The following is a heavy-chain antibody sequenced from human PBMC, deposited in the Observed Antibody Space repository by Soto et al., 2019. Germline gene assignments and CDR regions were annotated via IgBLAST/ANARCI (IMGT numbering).Heavy chain of an antibody. CDR1: GGSISSYY. V-gene: IGHV4-59*08. J-gene: IGHJ6*03. D-gene: IGHD5-12*01. CDR3: ARHLGYSGYRGYYYYYMDV. Sequence: SETLSLTCTVSGGSISSYYWSWIRQPPGKGLEWIGYIYYSGSTNYNPSLKSRVTISVDTSKNQFSLKLSSVTAADTAVYYCARHLGYSGYRGYYYYYMDVWGKGTTVTV. CDR2: IYYSGST.